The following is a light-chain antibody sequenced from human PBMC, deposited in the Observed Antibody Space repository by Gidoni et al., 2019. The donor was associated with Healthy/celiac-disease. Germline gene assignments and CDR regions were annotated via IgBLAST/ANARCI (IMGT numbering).Light chain of an antibody. V-gene: IGKV2-28*01. CDR1: QSLLHSNGYNY. Sequence: DIVMTQSRLYRPVTPGEPADISCRSSQSLLHSNGYNYLAWYLQKPGQSPQLLIYLGSNRASGVPDRFSGSGSGTDFTLKISIVEAEDVGVYYCMQALQTPWTFGQGTKVEIK. CDR2: LGS. CDR3: MQALQTPWT. J-gene: IGKJ1*01.